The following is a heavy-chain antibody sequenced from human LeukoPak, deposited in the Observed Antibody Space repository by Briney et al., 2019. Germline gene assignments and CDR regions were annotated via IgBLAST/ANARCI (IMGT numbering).Heavy chain of an antibody. Sequence: PGGSLRLSCAASGFTFSSYWMHWVRQAPGKGLVWVSRINSDGSSTSYADSVKGRFTISRDNAKNTLYLRMNSLRAEDTAVYYCARAEYCSSTSCSFVGYWGQGTLVTVSS. CDR2: INSDGSST. D-gene: IGHD2-2*01. J-gene: IGHJ4*02. CDR1: GFTFSSYW. CDR3: ARAEYCSSTSCSFVGY. V-gene: IGHV3-74*01.